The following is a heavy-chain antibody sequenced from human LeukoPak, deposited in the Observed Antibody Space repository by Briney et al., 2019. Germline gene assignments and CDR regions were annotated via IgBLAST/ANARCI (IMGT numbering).Heavy chain of an antibody. V-gene: IGHV3-30*04. CDR2: ISYDGSNK. D-gene: IGHD3-22*01. CDR1: GFTFSSYA. CDR3: ATSRYDSSGYYGIIGY. Sequence: SGRSLRLSCAASGFTFSSYAMHWVRQAPGKGLEWVAVISYDGSNKYYADSVKGRFTISRDNAKNSLYLQMNSLRAEDTAVYYCATSRYDSSGYYGIIGYWGQGTLVTVSS. J-gene: IGHJ4*02.